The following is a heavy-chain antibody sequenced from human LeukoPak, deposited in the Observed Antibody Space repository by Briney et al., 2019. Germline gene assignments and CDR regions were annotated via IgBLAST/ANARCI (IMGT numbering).Heavy chain of an antibody. V-gene: IGHV4-34*01. CDR3: ARVRITMVRGVIKMYYYYYMDV. CDR1: GGSFSGYY. J-gene: IGHJ6*03. CDR2: INHSGST. Sequence: SETLSLTCAVYGGSFSGYYWSWIRQPPGKGLEWIGEINHSGSTNYNPSLKSRVTISVDTSKNQFSLKLSSVTAADTAVYYCARVRITMVRGVIKMYYYYYMDVWGKGTTVTVSS. D-gene: IGHD3-10*01.